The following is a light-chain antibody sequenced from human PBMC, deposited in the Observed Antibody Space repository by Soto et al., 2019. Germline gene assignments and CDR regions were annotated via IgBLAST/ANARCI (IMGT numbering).Light chain of an antibody. CDR1: LTVATN. CDR3: HQYNTGLRT. V-gene: IGKV3-15*01. J-gene: IGKJ1*01. Sequence: TVMTQSPATLSMSPGDRAALSCRASLTVATNMAWYQQKPGQAPRLLIYGASIRATGVPARFTGSRSGTEFTLTINKLQSEDFAVYYCHQYNTGLRTFGRGTRVEV. CDR2: GAS.